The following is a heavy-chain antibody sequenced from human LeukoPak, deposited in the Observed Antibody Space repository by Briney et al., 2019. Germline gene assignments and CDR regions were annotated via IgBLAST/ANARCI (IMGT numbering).Heavy chain of an antibody. CDR1: GFTFSSYW. CDR3: ARVRGIAAAGEYFQH. D-gene: IGHD6-13*01. CDR2: IKQDGSEK. V-gene: IGHV3-7*01. J-gene: IGHJ1*01. Sequence: PGGSLRLSCAASGFTFSSYWMSWVRQAPGKGLEWVANIKQDGSEKYYVDSVKGRFTISRDNAKNSLYLQMNSLRAEDTAVYYCARVRGIAAAGEYFQHWGQGTLVTVSS.